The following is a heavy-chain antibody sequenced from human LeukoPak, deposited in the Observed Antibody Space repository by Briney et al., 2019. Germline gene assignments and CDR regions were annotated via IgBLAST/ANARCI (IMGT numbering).Heavy chain of an antibody. J-gene: IGHJ4*02. D-gene: IGHD3-10*01. Sequence: GGSLRPSCAASGFTFSTYAMSWVRQAPGKGLEWVSAISGSGGNTYYADSVKGRFTISRDNSKSTVYLQMNSLRAEDTAVYYCAKDRGSAPYCIDYWGQGTLVTVSS. CDR1: GFTFSTYA. V-gene: IGHV3-23*01. CDR3: AKDRGSAPYCIDY. CDR2: ISGSGGNT.